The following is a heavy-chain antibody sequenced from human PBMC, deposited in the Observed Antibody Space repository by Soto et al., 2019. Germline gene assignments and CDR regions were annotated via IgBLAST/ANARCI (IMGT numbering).Heavy chain of an antibody. Sequence: GGSLRLSCAASGFTFRDYDMNWVRQAPGKGLEWVAVLWRDGGKVYYADSVKGRFTISRDNSKNTLYLEMNSPRVEDSGVYYCARVGTGWRGRDHWGQGTLVTVSS. J-gene: IGHJ4*02. D-gene: IGHD6-19*01. CDR1: GFTFRDYD. V-gene: IGHV3-33*01. CDR2: LWRDGGKV. CDR3: ARVGTGWRGRDH.